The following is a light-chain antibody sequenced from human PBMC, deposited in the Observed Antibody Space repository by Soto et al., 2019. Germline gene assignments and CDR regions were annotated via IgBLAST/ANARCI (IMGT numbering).Light chain of an antibody. CDR1: QSVSSSY. Sequence: EIVLTQSPGTLSLSPVDRATLSCRASQSVSSSYLAWYQQKPGQAPRLLIYGASSRATGIPDRFTGSGSGTDFTLTISRLEPEDFAVFYCHQYGSSPQTFGQGTKVDIK. J-gene: IGKJ1*01. CDR3: HQYGSSPQT. CDR2: GAS. V-gene: IGKV3-20*01.